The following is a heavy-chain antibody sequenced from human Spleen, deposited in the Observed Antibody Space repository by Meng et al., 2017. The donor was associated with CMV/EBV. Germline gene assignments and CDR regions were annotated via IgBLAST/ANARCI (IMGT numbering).Heavy chain of an antibody. CDR2: ISGNDGST. D-gene: IGHD3-10*01. CDR1: GFTFSTYT. Sequence: GGSLRLSCAASGFTFSTYTMSWVRQAPGKGLEWVSSISGNDGSTYYADSVKGRFTISRDNSKNTLYLQMNNLRPEDTAVYYCAKMKLLARNFFDPWGQGTLVTVSS. CDR3: AKMKLLARNFFDP. J-gene: IGHJ5*02. V-gene: IGHV3-23*01.